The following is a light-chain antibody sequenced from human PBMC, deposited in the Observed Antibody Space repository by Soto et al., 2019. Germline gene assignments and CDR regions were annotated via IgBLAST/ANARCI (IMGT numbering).Light chain of an antibody. CDR2: VSR. Sequence: QSVLTQPPSVSGAPGQRVTISCSGSSSNIGAGYDVHWYQQLPGTAPRLLIYVSRNRPSGVPDRFSGSKSGTSASLATTGLQTDDEADYYCQSYDSSLRLAVFGGGTKLTVL. V-gene: IGLV1-40*01. CDR1: SSNIGAGYD. CDR3: QSYDSSLRLAV. J-gene: IGLJ3*02.